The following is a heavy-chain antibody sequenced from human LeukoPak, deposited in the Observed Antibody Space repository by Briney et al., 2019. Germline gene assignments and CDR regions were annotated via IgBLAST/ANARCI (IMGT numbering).Heavy chain of an antibody. J-gene: IGHJ4*02. CDR1: GGSISRSY. CDR3: ARRSGGNLIY. D-gene: IGHD4-23*01. Sequence: PSETLSLTCIVTGGSISRSYWRWIRQPPGKGVDCIGYSYCGGSTNYNPSLKSRVTISVDTSKNQSAQKLSSVTAADTAVYYCARRSGGNLIYWGQGTLVTVSS. V-gene: IGHV4-59*01. CDR2: SYCGGST.